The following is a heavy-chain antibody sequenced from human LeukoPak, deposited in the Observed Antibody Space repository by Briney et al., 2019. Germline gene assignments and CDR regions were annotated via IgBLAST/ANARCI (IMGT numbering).Heavy chain of an antibody. CDR2: MNPNSGNT. CDR3: ARALTGTTPNDY. J-gene: IGHJ4*02. V-gene: IGHV1-8*01. Sequence: ASVKVSCKASGYTFTSYDINWVRQATGQGLEWMGWMNPNSGNTGYAQKFQGRVTITADESTSTAYMELSSLRSEDTAVYYCARALTGTTPNDYWGQGTLVTVSS. D-gene: IGHD1-1*01. CDR1: GYTFTSYD.